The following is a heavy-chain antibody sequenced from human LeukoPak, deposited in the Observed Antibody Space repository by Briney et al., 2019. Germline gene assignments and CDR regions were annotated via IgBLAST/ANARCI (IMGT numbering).Heavy chain of an antibody. Sequence: ASVKVSCKASGGTFSSYAISWVRQAPGQGLEWMGGIIPIFGTANYAQKFQGRVTITADESTSTAYMELSSLRSEDTAVYYCARENCGSGSYYYYGMDVWGQGTTVTVSS. CDR1: GGTFSSYA. CDR2: IIPIFGTA. CDR3: ARENCGSGSYYYYGMDV. D-gene: IGHD3-10*01. V-gene: IGHV1-69*13. J-gene: IGHJ6*02.